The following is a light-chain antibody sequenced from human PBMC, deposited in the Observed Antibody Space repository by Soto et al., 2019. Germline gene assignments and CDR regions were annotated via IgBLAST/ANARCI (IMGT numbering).Light chain of an antibody. CDR1: ESVRSY. J-gene: IGKJ5*01. CDR2: GAS. Sequence: EVVMTQSPATLSVSPGERATLSCRASESVRSYLAWSQQKPGQAPRLLIYGASTRATGIPARFSGSGSGTEFTLTISSLQSEDFAIYYCQQYNNWPPITFGQGTRLEIK. V-gene: IGKV3-15*01. CDR3: QQYNNWPPIT.